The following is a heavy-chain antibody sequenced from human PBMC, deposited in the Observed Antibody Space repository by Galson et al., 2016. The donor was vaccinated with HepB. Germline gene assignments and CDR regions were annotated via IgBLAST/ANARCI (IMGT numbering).Heavy chain of an antibody. D-gene: IGHD2-15*01. V-gene: IGHV3-21*01. Sequence: SLRLSCAASGFTFSSYSMNWVRQAPGKGLEWVSSISSSSSYIYYADSVKGRFTISRDNAKNSLYLQMNSLRAEDTAVYSGARDLCAWEDSSGGSCPVGYWGQGTLVTVSS. J-gene: IGHJ4*02. CDR2: ISSSSSYI. CDR3: ARDLCAWEDSSGGSCPVGY. CDR1: GFTFSSYS.